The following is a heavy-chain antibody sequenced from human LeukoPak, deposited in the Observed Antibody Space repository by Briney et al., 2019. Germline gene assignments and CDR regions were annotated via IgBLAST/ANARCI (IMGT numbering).Heavy chain of an antibody. CDR1: GASISRTSYY. CDR3: ATYSGSYFVDH. D-gene: IGHD1-26*01. V-gene: IGHV4-39*01. J-gene: IGHJ4*02. CDR2: VYYSGST. Sequence: SETLSLTCTVSGASISRTSYYWGWIRRTPGTGLEWIGTVYYSGSTYYNTSLKSRLTISVDTSKNQISLKLTSVTAADMAVYYCATYSGSYFVDHWGQGTLVTVSS.